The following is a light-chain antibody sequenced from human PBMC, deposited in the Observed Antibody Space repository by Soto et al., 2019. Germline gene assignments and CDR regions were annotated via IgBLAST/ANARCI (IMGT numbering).Light chain of an antibody. CDR1: QSISSY. V-gene: IGKV1-39*01. Sequence: DIQMTQSPSSLSASVGDRVTITCRASQSISSYLNWYQQKPGKAPKLLIYAASSLQSGVPSRFSGIGSGTEFTLTISGLQPDDFATYYCQHSWTFGQGTKVDIK. J-gene: IGKJ1*01. CDR2: AAS. CDR3: QHSWT.